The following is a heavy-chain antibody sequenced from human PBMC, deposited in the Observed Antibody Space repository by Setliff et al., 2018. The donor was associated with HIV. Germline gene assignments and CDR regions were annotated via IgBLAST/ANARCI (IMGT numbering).Heavy chain of an antibody. D-gene: IGHD5-12*01. CDR2: INTHSGYT. V-gene: IGHV1-18*01. J-gene: IGHJ4*02. CDR1: GYTFNNYG. Sequence: ASVKVSCKASGYTFNNYGIRWVRQAPGQGLEWMGWINTHSGYTNHAQNVQGSVTVTMDAATSKAYMELRSLKSDDTAVYYCARGKTWLRFLDYWGQGTMVTVSS. CDR3: ARGKTWLRFLDY.